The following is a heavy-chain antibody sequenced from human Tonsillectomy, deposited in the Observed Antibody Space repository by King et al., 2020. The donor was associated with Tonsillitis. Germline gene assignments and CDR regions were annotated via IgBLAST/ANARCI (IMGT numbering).Heavy chain of an antibody. CDR2: IYSSGST. V-gene: IGHV4-59*08. Sequence: QLQESGPGLAKPSETQSLTCTVSGGSIRSHYWSWIRQPPGKGLEWIGYIYSSGSTNYNPSLKSRVTISVDTSKNQFSLKLSSVTAADTAVYYCARLLPEYSRSAGCFDYWGQGTLVTVSS. J-gene: IGHJ4*02. CDR1: GGSIRSHY. D-gene: IGHD6-6*01. CDR3: ARLLPEYSRSAGCFDY.